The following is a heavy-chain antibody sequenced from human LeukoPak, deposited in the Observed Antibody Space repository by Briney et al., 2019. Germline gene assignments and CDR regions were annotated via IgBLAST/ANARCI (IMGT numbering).Heavy chain of an antibody. Sequence: GGSLRLSCAASGFTFSSYAMSWVRQAPGKGLEWVSAISGSGGSTYYADSVKGRFTISRDNSKNTLYLQMNSLRAEDTAVYYCAKTYYDILTDYGYYGMDVWGQGTTATVSS. CDR1: GFTFSSYA. J-gene: IGHJ6*02. V-gene: IGHV3-23*01. D-gene: IGHD3-9*01. CDR2: ISGSGGST. CDR3: AKTYYDILTDYGYYGMDV.